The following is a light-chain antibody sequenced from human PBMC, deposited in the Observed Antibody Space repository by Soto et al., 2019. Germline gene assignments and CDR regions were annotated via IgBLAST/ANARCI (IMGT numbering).Light chain of an antibody. V-gene: IGKV1-12*01. J-gene: IGKJ5*01. CDR3: QQYGSSPIT. CDR2: AAS. Sequence: DIQMTQSPSYLSSCLLDIVSITCRASQGISSWLAWYQQKPGKAPKLLIYAASSLQSGVPSRFSGSGSGTDFTLTISSLQPEDFATYYCQQYGSSPITFGQGTRLEIK. CDR1: QGISSW.